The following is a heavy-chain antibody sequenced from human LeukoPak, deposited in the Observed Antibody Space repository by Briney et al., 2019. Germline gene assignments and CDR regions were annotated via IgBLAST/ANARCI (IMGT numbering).Heavy chain of an antibody. V-gene: IGHV3-53*01. Sequence: GGSLRLSCAASGFTVSGSYMSWVRQAPGRGLEWVSVIYTTGSTYYADSVKGRFTISRDNAKNTLYLQMNSLRAEDTAVYYCARMAVANDYWGQGTLVTVSS. D-gene: IGHD6-19*01. CDR3: ARMAVANDY. CDR2: IYTTGST. J-gene: IGHJ4*02. CDR1: GFTVSGSY.